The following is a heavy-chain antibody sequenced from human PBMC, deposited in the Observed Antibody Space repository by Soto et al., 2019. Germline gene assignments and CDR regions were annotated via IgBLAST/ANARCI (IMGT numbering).Heavy chain of an antibody. Sequence: SESLSLTCPVHGRSFSGYYCCWMRQPPGKGLEWIGSIYYSGSTYYNPSLKSRVTISVDTSKNQFSLKLSSVTAEDTAVYYCANLKPAADYWGQGALVTVSS. CDR3: ANLKPAADY. J-gene: IGHJ4*02. CDR2: IYYSGST. V-gene: IGHV4-39*01. CDR1: GRSFSGYY. D-gene: IGHD6-13*01.